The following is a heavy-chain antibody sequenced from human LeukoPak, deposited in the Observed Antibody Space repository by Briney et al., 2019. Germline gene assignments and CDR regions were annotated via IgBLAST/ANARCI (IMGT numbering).Heavy chain of an antibody. J-gene: IGHJ6*02. CDR1: GFTFSSYA. Sequence: GRSLRLSCAASGFTFSSYAMHWVRQAPGKGLEWVAVISYDGSNKYYADSVKGRFTISRDNSKNTLYLQMNSLRAEDTAVYYCARDLQLKTMDVWGQGTTVTVSS. CDR2: ISYDGSNK. CDR3: ARDLQLKTMDV. V-gene: IGHV3-30-3*01. D-gene: IGHD5-24*01.